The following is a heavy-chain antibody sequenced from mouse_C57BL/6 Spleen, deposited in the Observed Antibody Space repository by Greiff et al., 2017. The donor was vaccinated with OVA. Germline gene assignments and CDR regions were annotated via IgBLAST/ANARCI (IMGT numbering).Heavy chain of an antibody. J-gene: IGHJ2*01. CDR3: ARDWGTVEDYFDY. CDR2: IDPANGNT. V-gene: IGHV14-3*01. Sequence: LVESVAELVRPGASVKLSCTASGFNIKNTYMHWVKQRPEQGLEWIGRIDPANGNTKYAPKFQGKATITADTSSNTAYLQLSSLTSEDTAIYYCARDWGTVEDYFDYWGQGTTLTVSS. D-gene: IGHD1-1*01. CDR1: GFNIKNTY.